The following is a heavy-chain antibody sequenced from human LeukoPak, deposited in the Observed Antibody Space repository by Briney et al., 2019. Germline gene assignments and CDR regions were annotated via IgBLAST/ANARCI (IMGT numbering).Heavy chain of an antibody. D-gene: IGHD2-2*01. CDR2: ISYDGSNK. CDR3: ARGDIVVVPAARTDYVWGSYALDY. J-gene: IGHJ4*02. V-gene: IGHV3-30*04. CDR1: GFTFSSYA. Sequence: GRSLRLSCAASGFTFSSYAMHWVRQAPGKGLEWVAVISYDGSNKYYADCVKGRFTISRDNSKNTLYLQMNSLRAEDTAVHYCARGDIVVVPAARTDYVWGSYALDYWGQGTLVTVSS.